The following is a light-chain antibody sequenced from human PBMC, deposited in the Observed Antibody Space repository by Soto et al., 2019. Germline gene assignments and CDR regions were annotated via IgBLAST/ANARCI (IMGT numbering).Light chain of an antibody. CDR1: QSVSSSY. J-gene: IGKJ5*01. CDR3: QQYGSSFIT. V-gene: IGKV3-20*01. CDR2: GAS. Sequence: SPGERATLSCRAIQSVSSSYLAWYQQKPGQAPRLLIYGASSRATGIPDRFSGSGSGTDFTLTISRLEPEDFAVYYCQQYGSSFITFGQGTRLEIK.